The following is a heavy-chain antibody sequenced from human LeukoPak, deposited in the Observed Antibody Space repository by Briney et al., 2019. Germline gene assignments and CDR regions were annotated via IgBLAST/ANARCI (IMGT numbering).Heavy chain of an antibody. Sequence: GGSLRLSCAASGFTFSSYGMHWVRQAPGKGLEWVAVISYDGSNKYYADSVKGRFTISRDNSKNTLYLQMNSLRAEDTAVYYCARGRDSSGYSGFDYWGQGTPVTVSS. D-gene: IGHD3-22*01. CDR1: GFTFSSYG. J-gene: IGHJ4*02. CDR2: ISYDGSNK. CDR3: ARGRDSSGYSGFDY. V-gene: IGHV3-30*03.